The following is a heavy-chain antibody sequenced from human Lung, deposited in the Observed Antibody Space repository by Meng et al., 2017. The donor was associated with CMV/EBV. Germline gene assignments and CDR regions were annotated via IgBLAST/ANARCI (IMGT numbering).Heavy chain of an antibody. J-gene: IGHJ6*01. CDR2: MNPNSGNT. V-gene: IGHV1-8*01. CDR3: ARAVYCIGTTCFFYPMDV. D-gene: IGHD2-2*01. Sequence: ASVKVSCKASGYTFTSYDISWVRQAPGQGLEWMGWMNPNSGNTDSAQNFQGRVTMTRNTSISTAYMELSSLRSEDTAVYYCARAVYCIGTTCFFYPMDVWGQRXTVSVSS. CDR1: GYTFTSYD.